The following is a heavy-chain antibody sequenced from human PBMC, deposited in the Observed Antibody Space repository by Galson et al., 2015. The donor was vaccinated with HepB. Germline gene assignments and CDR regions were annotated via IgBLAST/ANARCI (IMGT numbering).Heavy chain of an antibody. J-gene: IGHJ6*02. CDR3: AYGVDV. CDR1: GDSVSANTAV. Sequence: CAISGDSVSANTAVWNWIRQSPSRGLEWLGRIYYRSKWFKDYALSMKSRITISADTSRNQVSLQLNSVSPEDTAVYYCAYGVDVWGQGTTVTVSS. V-gene: IGHV6-1*01. CDR2: IYYRSKWFK.